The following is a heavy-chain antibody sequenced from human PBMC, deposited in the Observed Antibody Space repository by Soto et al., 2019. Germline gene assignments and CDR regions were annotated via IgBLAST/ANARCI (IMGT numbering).Heavy chain of an antibody. CDR1: GFTFSDSS. Sequence: EVQLVESGGGLVQPGGALKLSCAASGFTFSDSSMHWVRQASGKGLEWVGRIRSKVNNYATEYAASVKGRFTISRDDSKNTASRQMSSLKTEDTAVYYCSSTYCSSSSCLDYWGQGTLVTVSS. J-gene: IGHJ4*02. CDR3: SSTYCSSSSCLDY. CDR2: IRSKVNNYAT. V-gene: IGHV3-73*02. D-gene: IGHD2-2*01.